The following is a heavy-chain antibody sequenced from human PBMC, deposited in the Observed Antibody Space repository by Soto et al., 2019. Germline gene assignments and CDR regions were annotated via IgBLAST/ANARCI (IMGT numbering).Heavy chain of an antibody. CDR3: ARLPSGYCSGGSCYQDAFDI. J-gene: IGHJ3*02. Sequence: PSETLSLTCTVSGGSISSSSYYWGWIRQPPGKGLEWIGSIYYSGSTYYNPSLKSRVTISVDTSKNQFSLKLSSVTAADTAVYYCARLPSGYCSGGSCYQDAFDIWGQGTMVT. D-gene: IGHD2-15*01. V-gene: IGHV4-39*01. CDR2: IYYSGST. CDR1: GGSISSSSYY.